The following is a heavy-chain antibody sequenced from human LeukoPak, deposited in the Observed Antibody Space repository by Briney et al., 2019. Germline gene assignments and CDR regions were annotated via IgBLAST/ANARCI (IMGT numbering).Heavy chain of an antibody. CDR3: AKDSSGWPLFDY. Sequence: GGSLRLSCAASGFTFDDYAMHWVRQAPGKGLEWVSGISWNSYSIGYADSVKGRFTISRDNAKNSLYLQMNSLRAEDMVFYYCAKDSSGWPLFDYWGQGTLVTVSS. CDR1: GFTFDDYA. CDR2: ISWNSYSI. V-gene: IGHV3-9*03. D-gene: IGHD6-19*01. J-gene: IGHJ4*02.